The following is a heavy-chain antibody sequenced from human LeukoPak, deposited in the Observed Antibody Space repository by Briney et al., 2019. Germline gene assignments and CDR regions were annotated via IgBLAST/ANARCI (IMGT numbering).Heavy chain of an antibody. CDR3: ARKKDDGDYHIDY. V-gene: IGHV4-59*06. D-gene: IGHD4-17*01. Sequence: TSETLSLTCTVSGGSISSYYWSWIRQYPGKGLLEWIGYICYSGTTYYNPSLKSRVTISVDTSKNQFSLRLRSVTAADSAVYYCARKKDDGDYHIDYWGQGTPVTVSS. CDR1: GGSISSYY. J-gene: IGHJ4*02. CDR2: ICYSGTT.